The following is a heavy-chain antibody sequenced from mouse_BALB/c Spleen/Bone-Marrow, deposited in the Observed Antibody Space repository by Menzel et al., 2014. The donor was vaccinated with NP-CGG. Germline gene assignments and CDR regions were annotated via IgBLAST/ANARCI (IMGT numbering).Heavy chain of an antibody. CDR3: ARCGYYGFLHY. J-gene: IGHJ2*01. D-gene: IGHD1-1*01. Sequence: EVKVVESGGGLVQPGGSLKLSCAASGFDFSRYWMSWVRQAPGKGLEWIGEINPDSSTINYTPSLKDKFIISRDNAKNTLDLQMSRVRSEDAGLYYCARCGYYGFLHYWGLGTTLTVSS. CDR1: GFDFSRYW. CDR2: INPDSSTI. V-gene: IGHV4-1*02.